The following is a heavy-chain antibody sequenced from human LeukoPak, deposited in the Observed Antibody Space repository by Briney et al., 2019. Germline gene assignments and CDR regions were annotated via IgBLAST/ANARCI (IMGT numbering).Heavy chain of an antibody. Sequence: SVKVSCKASGGTFSSYAISWVRQAPGQGLEWMGGIIPIFGTANYAQKFQGRVTITADESTSTAYMELSSLRSEDTAVYYCARGHDHTFGGEIDYWGQGTLVTVSS. D-gene: IGHD3-16*01. CDR2: IIPIFGTA. CDR3: ARGHDHTFGGEIDY. CDR1: GGTFSSYA. J-gene: IGHJ4*02. V-gene: IGHV1-69*13.